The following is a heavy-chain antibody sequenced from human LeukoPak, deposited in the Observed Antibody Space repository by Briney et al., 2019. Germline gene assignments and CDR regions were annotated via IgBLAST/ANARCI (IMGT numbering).Heavy chain of an antibody. CDR3: TRDLNHDSSG. CDR1: GFRLSDCW. Sequence: PGGSLRLSCAASGFRLSDCWMTWVRQAPGKGRECGANIKTDGREKYYPGSVKGRFTISRDNAKNSLYLQMNSMRVEDTAVYYCTRDLNHDSSGWGQGTLVTVSS. CDR2: IKTDGREK. V-gene: IGHV3-7*01. J-gene: IGHJ4*02. D-gene: IGHD3-22*01.